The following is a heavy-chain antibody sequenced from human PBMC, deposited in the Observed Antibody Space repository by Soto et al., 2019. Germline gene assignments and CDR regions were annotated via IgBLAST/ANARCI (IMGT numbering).Heavy chain of an antibody. CDR3: ARAYGGNPALFDP. J-gene: IGHJ5*02. V-gene: IGHV3-53*01. CDR2: IYTGGST. D-gene: IGHD4-17*01. CDR1: GFTVSSDY. Sequence: EVQLVESGGGLIQPGGSLRLSCAASGFTVSSDYMSWVRQAPGKGLEWVSVIYTGGSTYYADSVKGRFTFSRDNSKNPLYLQMNSRGAGDTAVYYGARAYGGNPALFDPWGQGPLVTVSS.